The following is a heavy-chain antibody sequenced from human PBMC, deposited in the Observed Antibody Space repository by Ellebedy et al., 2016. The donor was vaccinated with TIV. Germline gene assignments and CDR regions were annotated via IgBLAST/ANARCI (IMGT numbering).Heavy chain of an antibody. J-gene: IGHJ4*02. CDR3: ATATTFIGVDY. CDR2: IGAYNGNT. V-gene: IGHV1-18*01. Sequence: AASVNVSCKASGYTFTNYGISWVRQAPRQGLEWLVWIGAYNGNTNYAQKLQGRVTMTTDTSTSTAYMELRSLRSDDTAVYYCATATTFIGVDYWGQGTLVTVSS. CDR1: GYTFTNYG. D-gene: IGHD1-1*01.